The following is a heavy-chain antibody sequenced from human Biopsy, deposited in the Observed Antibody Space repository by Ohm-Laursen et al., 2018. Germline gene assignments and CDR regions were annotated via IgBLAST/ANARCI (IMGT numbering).Heavy chain of an antibody. Sequence: SDTLSLTCTVSGDSITSYFWNWIRQAPGKGLEWIGNIYYRGNTNYSPSLKSRATISLDSSKNQFSLNLNSVPATDTAVYYCARRLPLRGFAFDVWGQGTVVTVS. D-gene: IGHD3-10*01. CDR1: GDSITSYF. V-gene: IGHV4-59*08. J-gene: IGHJ3*01. CDR3: ARRLPLRGFAFDV. CDR2: IYYRGNT.